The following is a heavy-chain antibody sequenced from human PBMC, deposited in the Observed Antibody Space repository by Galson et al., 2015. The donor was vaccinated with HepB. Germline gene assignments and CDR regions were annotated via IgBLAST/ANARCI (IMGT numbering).Heavy chain of an antibody. D-gene: IGHD3-3*01. CDR1: GYTFTSYY. J-gene: IGHJ6*02. V-gene: IGHV1-46*01. CDR2: INPSGGST. CDR3: ARAPGDFWSGYYIYYYYGMDV. Sequence: SVKVSCKASGYTFTSYYMHWVRQAPGQGLEWMGIINPSGGSTSYAQKFQGRVTMTRDTSTSTVYMELSSLRSEDTAVYYCARAPGDFWSGYYIYYYYGMDVWGQGTTVTVSS.